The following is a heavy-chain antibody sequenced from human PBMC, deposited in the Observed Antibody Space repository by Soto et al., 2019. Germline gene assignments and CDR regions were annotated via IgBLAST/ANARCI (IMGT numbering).Heavy chain of an antibody. CDR1: GFTFSSYG. CDR2: ISYDGSNK. D-gene: IGHD2-2*01. CDR3: ARLYCGSSSCYYFDY. Sequence: GGSLRLSCAASGFTFSSYGMHWVRQAPGKGLEWVAVISYDGSNKYYADSVKGRFTISRDNAKNSLYLQMNSLRGEDTAVYYCARLYCGSSSCYYFDYWGLGTLVTVSS. J-gene: IGHJ4*02. V-gene: IGHV3-30*03.